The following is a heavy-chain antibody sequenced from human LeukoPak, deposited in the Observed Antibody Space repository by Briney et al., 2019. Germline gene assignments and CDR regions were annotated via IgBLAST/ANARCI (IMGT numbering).Heavy chain of an antibody. V-gene: IGHV1-18*01. CDR1: GYTFNSYG. CDR2: ISACNGNT. J-gene: IGHJ5*02. Sequence: ASVKVSCKTSGYTFNSYGISWVRQAPGQGLEWMGWISACNGNTNYAQKLQGRVTMTTDTSTSTAYMELRSLRSDDTAVYYRARDMYYYSRTGFDPWGQGTLVTVSS. CDR3: ARDMYYYSRTGFDP. D-gene: IGHD3-10*01.